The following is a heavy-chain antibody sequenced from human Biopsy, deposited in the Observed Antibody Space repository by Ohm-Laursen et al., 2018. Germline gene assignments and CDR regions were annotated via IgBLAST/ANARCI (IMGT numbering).Heavy chain of an antibody. J-gene: IGHJ4*02. CDR1: GVSINGGRYY. V-gene: IGHV4-31*03. D-gene: IGHD5-12*01. CDR3: ARLGSGDYFPTFFDF. CDR2: IFYSANT. Sequence: PSDTLSLTCTVSGVSINGGRYYWNWIRHHPGKGLEWIGNIFYSANTYYNPSLKSRVTISVDTSKNQFSLKLSSVTAADTAVYYCARLGSGDYFPTFFDFWDQGALVTVSS.